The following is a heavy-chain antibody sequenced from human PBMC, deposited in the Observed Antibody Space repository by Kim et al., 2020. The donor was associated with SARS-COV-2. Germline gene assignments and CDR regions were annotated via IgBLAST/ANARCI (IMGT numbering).Heavy chain of an antibody. V-gene: IGHV3-23*01. Sequence: GGSLRHSCAAFGFTFRAYAMSWVRQAPGKGLEWVSAITGSDTYYADSVKGRFTISRDNSKNTLYLQMNSLRAEDTALYYCAKSPGGYRALNFDYWGQGT. CDR2: ITGSDT. D-gene: IGHD1-26*01. J-gene: IGHJ4*02. CDR1: GFTFRAYA. CDR3: AKSPGGYRALNFDY.